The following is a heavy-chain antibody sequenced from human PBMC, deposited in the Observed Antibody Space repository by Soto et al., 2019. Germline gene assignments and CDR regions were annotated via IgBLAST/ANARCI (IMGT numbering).Heavy chain of an antibody. D-gene: IGHD3-3*01. CDR2: IYYSGST. J-gene: IGHJ6*03. CDR1: GGSISSYY. V-gene: IGHV4-59*01. Sequence: LSLTCTVSGGSISSYYWSWIRQPPGKGLEWIGYIYYSGSTNYNPSLKGRVTISVDTPKNQFSLKLSSVTAADTAVYYCARVTPRITIFGVVPYYMDVWGKGTTVTVSS. CDR3: ARVTPRITIFGVVPYYMDV.